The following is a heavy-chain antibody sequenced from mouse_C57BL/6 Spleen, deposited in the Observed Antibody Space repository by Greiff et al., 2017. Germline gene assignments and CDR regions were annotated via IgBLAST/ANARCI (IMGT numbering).Heavy chain of an antibody. CDR2: IWSGGST. J-gene: IGHJ4*01. Sequence: VQLQQSGPGLVQPSQSLSITCTVSGFSLTSYGVHWVRQSPGKGLEWLGVIWSGGSTDYNAAFISRLSISKDNSKSKVFFKMKSLQADDTAIYYCARTLSTMVTCAMDYWGQGTSVTVSS. V-gene: IGHV2-2*01. CDR1: GFSLTSYG. CDR3: ARTLSTMVTCAMDY. D-gene: IGHD2-2*01.